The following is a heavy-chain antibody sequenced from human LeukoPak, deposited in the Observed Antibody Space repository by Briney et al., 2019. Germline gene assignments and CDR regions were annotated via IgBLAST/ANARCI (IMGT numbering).Heavy chain of an antibody. CDR1: GDSVSSKNGA. Sequence: SQTLSITCAISGDSVSSKNGAWNWIRQSPSRGLEWLGRTYYRSKWYDDYAESLKGRITISPDTSKNQFSLQLNSVTPEDTAVYYCARDVGTSGWHTFDYWGQGTLVTVSS. J-gene: IGHJ4*02. V-gene: IGHV6-1*01. CDR3: ARDVGTSGWHTFDY. CDR2: TYYRSKWYD. D-gene: IGHD6-19*01.